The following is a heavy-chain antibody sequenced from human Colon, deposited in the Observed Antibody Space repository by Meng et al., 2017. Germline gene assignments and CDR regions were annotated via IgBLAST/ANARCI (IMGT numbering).Heavy chain of an antibody. V-gene: IGHV4-31*03. CDR2: IYYSGST. CDR3: ARTNYGDYNWFDP. CDR1: GGSISSGGFY. D-gene: IGHD4-17*01. J-gene: IGHJ5*02. Sequence: QVQLKESGPGLVKPLQTLSLTCNVSGGSISSGGFYWSWIRQHPGKGLQWIGYIYYSGSTYYHPSLRSRVAISIDTSKNQFSLKLTSVTAADTAVYFCARTNYGDYNWFDPWGQGTLVTVSS.